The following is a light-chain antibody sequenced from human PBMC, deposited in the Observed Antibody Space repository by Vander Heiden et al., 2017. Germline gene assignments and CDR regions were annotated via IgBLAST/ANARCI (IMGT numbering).Light chain of an antibody. CDR2: EEK. V-gene: IGLV3-1*01. J-gene: IGLJ2*01. CDR1: TVGNKY. CDR3: QTWNSSSAI. Sequence: SCDLTQPPSASASPGQTASITCSGDTVGNKYTSWYQQKPAQSPLLFSYEEKKRPSGIPERVSGSNSGNIATLAISGTQPMDEADYYCQTWNSSSAIFGGGTKLTVL.